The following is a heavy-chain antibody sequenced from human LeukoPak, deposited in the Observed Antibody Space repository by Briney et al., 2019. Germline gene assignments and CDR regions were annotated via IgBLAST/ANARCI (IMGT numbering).Heavy chain of an antibody. V-gene: IGHV3-23*01. CDR3: AKDRDIVVVVAASLFDY. J-gene: IGHJ4*02. D-gene: IGHD2-15*01. CDR1: GFTFSSYA. Sequence: SGGSLRLSCAASGFTFSSYAMSWVRQAPGKGLEWVSAISGSGGSTYYADSVKGRFTISRDNSKNTLYLQMNSLRAEDTAVYYCAKDRDIVVVVAASLFDYWGQGTLVTVSS. CDR2: ISGSGGST.